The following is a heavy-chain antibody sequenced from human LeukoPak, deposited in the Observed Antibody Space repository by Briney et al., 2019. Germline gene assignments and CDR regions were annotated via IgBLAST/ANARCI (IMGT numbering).Heavy chain of an antibody. CDR1: GFTFSDYY. V-gene: IGHV3-11*05. CDR2: ISSSSLYT. Sequence: GGSLRLSCAASGFTFSDYYMSWIRQAPGKGLEWVSYISSSSLYTNYADSVKGRFTISRDNAKNSLYLQMNSLRAEDTAVYYCAGAAVGTSSDFDYWGQGTLVTVSS. CDR3: AGAAVGTSSDFDY. J-gene: IGHJ4*02. D-gene: IGHD6-13*01.